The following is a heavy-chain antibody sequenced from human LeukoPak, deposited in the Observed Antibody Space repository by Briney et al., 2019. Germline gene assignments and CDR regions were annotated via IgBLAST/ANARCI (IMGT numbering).Heavy chain of an antibody. CDR1: GGSISSYY. CDR3: AREPVGHIVVVPAANTAFDI. V-gene: IGHV4-4*07. J-gene: IGHJ3*02. Sequence: SETLSLTCTVSGGSISSYYWSWIRQPAGKGLEWIGRIYTSGSTNYNPSLKSRVTMSVDTSKNQFSLKLNSVTAADTAVYYCAREPVGHIVVVPAANTAFDIWGQGTMVTVSS. CDR2: IYTSGST. D-gene: IGHD2-2*01.